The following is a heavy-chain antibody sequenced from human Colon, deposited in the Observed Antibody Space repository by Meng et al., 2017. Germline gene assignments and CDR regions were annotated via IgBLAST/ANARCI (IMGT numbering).Heavy chain of an antibody. CDR1: GYSISSGYY. D-gene: IGHD3-16*01. J-gene: IGHJ4*02. V-gene: IGHV4-38-2*02. CDR3: ARLGVLNVDY. Sequence: GSLRLSCSVSGYSISSGYYWGWIRQSPEKGLEWIATIHHSGSTYYNPSLKSRVTISVDTSQNQFSLNLNSVTAADTALYYCARLGVLNVDYWGQGTLVTVSS. CDR2: IHHSGST.